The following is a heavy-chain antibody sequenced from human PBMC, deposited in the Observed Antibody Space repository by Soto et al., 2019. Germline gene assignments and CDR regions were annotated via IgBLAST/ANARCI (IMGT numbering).Heavy chain of an antibody. J-gene: IGHJ6*02. Sequence: GGSLILSCAGSGFTFSSYTMNWVREAPGEGLEWVSSISSSSSYIYYADSGKGRFTISRDNAKNSLYLELVSLRAEDTAVYYCARDVLVLSSTPYNYGMDVWGQGTKVTVSS. CDR1: GFTFSSYT. CDR3: ARDVLVLSSTPYNYGMDV. CDR2: ISSSSSYI. V-gene: IGHV3-21*01. D-gene: IGHD2-2*01.